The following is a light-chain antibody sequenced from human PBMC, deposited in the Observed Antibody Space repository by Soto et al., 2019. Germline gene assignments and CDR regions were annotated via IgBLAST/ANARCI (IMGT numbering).Light chain of an antibody. V-gene: IGKV3-20*01. J-gene: IGKJ4*01. CDR1: QSISDSY. CDR2: GAS. CDR3: HHYGRSPT. Sequence: EIVLTQSPGTLSLPPGERATLSCRASQSISDSYLAWYQQKPGQAPRLLIYGASSRATGIPDRFSGSGSGTDFILTITRLEPEDFAVYHCHHYGRSPTFGGGTKVEIK.